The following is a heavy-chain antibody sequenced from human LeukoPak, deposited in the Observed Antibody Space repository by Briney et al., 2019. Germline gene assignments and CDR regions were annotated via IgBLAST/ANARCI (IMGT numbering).Heavy chain of an antibody. CDR2: INHSGST. D-gene: IGHD3-22*01. Sequence: SETLSLTCAVYGGSFSGYYWSWIRQPPGKGLEWIGEINHSGSTNYNPSLKSRVTISVDTSKNQFSLKLSSVTAADTAVYYCARGLSYYYDSSGPPGDYWGQGTLVTVSS. J-gene: IGHJ4*02. V-gene: IGHV4-34*01. CDR3: ARGLSYYYDSSGPPGDY. CDR1: GGSFSGYY.